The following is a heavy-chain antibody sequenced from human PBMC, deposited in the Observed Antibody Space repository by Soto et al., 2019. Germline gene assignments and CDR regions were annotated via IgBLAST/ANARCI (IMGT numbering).Heavy chain of an antibody. Sequence: SETLSLTCTVSGGSISSYYWSWIRQPPGKGLEWIGYIYYSGSTNYNPSLKSRVTISVDTSKNQFSLKLSSVTAADTAVYYCARQWCSSTSCYGGNGFDPWGQGTLVTVSS. J-gene: IGHJ5*02. CDR1: GGSISSYY. CDR3: ARQWCSSTSCYGGNGFDP. V-gene: IGHV4-59*08. D-gene: IGHD2-2*01. CDR2: IYYSGST.